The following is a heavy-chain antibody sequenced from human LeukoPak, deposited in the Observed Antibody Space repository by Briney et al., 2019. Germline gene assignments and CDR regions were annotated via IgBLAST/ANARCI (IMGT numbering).Heavy chain of an antibody. J-gene: IGHJ6*03. D-gene: IGHD5-12*01. CDR2: ISSTSRSYI. V-gene: IGHV3-21*01. CDR3: AREHSGYDFPGRDYYYMDV. Sequence: GGSLRLSCAASEFSVGSNYMTWVRQAPGKGLEWVSSISSTSRSYIYYADSVKGRFTISRDNAKNSLYLQMNSLRAEDTAVYYCAREHSGYDFPGRDYYYMDVWGKGTTVTVSS. CDR1: EFSVGSNY.